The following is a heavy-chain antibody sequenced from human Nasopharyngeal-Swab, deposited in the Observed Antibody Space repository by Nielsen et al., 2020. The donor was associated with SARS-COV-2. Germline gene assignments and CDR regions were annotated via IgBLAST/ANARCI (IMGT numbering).Heavy chain of an antibody. CDR3: ARDLDYYDNSGYPFDY. D-gene: IGHD3-22*01. Sequence: GESLKISCAASGFTFSSYGMHWVRQAPGKGLEWLAVIWFDGRNKYYADSVKGRFTISRDNSKNTLHLQMNSLRGEDTAVYYCARDLDYYDNSGYPFDYWGQGTLVTVSS. CDR2: IWFDGRNK. J-gene: IGHJ4*02. V-gene: IGHV3-33*01. CDR1: GFTFSSYG.